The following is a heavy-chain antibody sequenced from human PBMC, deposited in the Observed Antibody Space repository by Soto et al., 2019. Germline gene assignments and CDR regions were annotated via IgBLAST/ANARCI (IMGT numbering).Heavy chain of an antibody. CDR2: ISSYNGDT. CDR3: ARQGVAPYYYYGMDV. CDR1: GYTFTRSG. V-gene: IGHV1-18*01. D-gene: IGHD5-12*01. Sequence: QVQLEQSGAEVKKPGASVKVACKAYGYTFTRSGISWVRQAPGQGPEWMGWISSYNGDTNYAQTCKGRVNRNTDTSTSKAYMELRSRRSDDTAVDYCARQGVAPYYYYGMDVWGQGTPVTVSS. J-gene: IGHJ6*02.